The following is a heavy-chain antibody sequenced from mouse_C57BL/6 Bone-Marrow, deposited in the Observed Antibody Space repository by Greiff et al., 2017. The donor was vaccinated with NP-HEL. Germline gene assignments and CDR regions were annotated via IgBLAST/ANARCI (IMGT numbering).Heavy chain of an antibody. CDR2: IDPNSGGT. D-gene: IGHD1-1*01. J-gene: IGHJ2*01. V-gene: IGHV1-72*01. CDR1: GYTFTNYW. Sequence: QVQLQQPGAELVKPGASVKLSCKASGYTFTNYWMHWVKQRPGRGLEWIGRIDPNSGGTTYNEKFKSKATLTVDNTSSTAYMQLNSLTSEDSAVDYCARYYNGSGYFDYWGQGTTLTVSS. CDR3: ARYYNGSGYFDY.